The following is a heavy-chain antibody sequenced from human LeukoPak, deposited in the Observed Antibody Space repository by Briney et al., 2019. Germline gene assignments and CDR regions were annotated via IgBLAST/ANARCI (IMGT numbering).Heavy chain of an antibody. CDR1: GFTFSSYS. D-gene: IGHD5-24*01. V-gene: IGHV3-21*01. J-gene: IGHJ4*02. CDR3: ARDLEMGASDTDY. Sequence: NAGGSLRLSCAASGFTFSSYSMNWVRQAPGKGLEWVSSISSSSSYIYYADSVKGRFTISRDNAKNSLYLQMNSLRAEDTAVYYCARDLEMGASDTDYWGQGTLVTVSS. CDR2: ISSSSSYI.